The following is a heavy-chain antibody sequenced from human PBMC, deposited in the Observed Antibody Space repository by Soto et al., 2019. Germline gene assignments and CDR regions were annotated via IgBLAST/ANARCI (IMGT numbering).Heavy chain of an antibody. J-gene: IGHJ4*02. V-gene: IGHV1-8*01. CDR1: GYTFTSYD. CDR3: ARSIVVVTALDY. CDR2: MNPNSGNT. Sequence: GASVKVSCKASGYTFTSYDINWVRQATGQGLEYLGWMNPNSGNTGYVQKFQGRVTMTRDTSISTAYMELSSLRSEDTAVYFCARSIVVVTALDYWGQGTLVTVSS. D-gene: IGHD2-21*02.